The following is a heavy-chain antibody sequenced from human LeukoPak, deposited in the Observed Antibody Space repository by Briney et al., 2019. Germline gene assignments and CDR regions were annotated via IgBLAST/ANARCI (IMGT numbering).Heavy chain of an antibody. Sequence: PGRSLRLSCAASGFTFSSYGMHWVRQAPGKGLEWVAVISYDGSNKYYADSVKGRFTISRDNSKNTLYPQMNSLRAEDTAVYYCAKVFEKFYANTIDYWGQGTLVTVSS. D-gene: IGHD5/OR15-5a*01. CDR2: ISYDGSNK. CDR1: GFTFSSYG. CDR3: AKVFEKFYANTIDY. J-gene: IGHJ4*02. V-gene: IGHV3-30*18.